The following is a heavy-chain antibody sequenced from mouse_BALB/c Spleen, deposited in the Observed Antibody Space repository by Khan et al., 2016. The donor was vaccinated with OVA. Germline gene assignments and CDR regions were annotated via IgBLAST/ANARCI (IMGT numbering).Heavy chain of an antibody. V-gene: IGHV1S82*01. CDR1: GYSFTSYW. CDR2: IHPSDSET. Sequence: QVQLQQSGAELVRPGASVKLSCKASGYSFTSYWMNWVKQRPGQGLEWIGMIHPSDSETRLNQKFKDKATLTVDKSSNTAYMQLSSPTSEDAAVYYCALNWDEDYYFDYWGQGATLTVSS. D-gene: IGHD4-1*01. CDR3: ALNWDEDYYFDY. J-gene: IGHJ2*01.